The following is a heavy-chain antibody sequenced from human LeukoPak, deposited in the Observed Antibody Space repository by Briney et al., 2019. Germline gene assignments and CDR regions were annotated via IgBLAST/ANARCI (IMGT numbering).Heavy chain of an antibody. CDR2: ISSSSYI. CDR3: ARDPPTSIAAAGTGEDY. V-gene: IGHV3-21*01. D-gene: IGHD6-13*01. J-gene: IGHJ4*02. CDR1: GFTFSSYS. Sequence: GSLRLSCAASGFTFSSYSMNWVRQAPGKGLEWVSSISSSSYIYYADSVKGRFTISRDNAKNSLYLQMNSLRAEDTAVYYCARDPPTSIAAAGTGEDYWGQGTLVTVSS.